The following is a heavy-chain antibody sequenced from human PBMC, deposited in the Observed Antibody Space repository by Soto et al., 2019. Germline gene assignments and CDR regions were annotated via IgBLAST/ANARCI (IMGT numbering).Heavy chain of an antibody. V-gene: IGHV1-8*01. CDR2: MNPNSGNT. D-gene: IGHD6-13*01. J-gene: IGHJ4*02. CDR1: GYTFTSYD. Sequence: QVQLVQSGAEVKKPGASVKVSCKASGYTFTSYDINWVRQATGQGLEWMGWMNPNSGNTGYAQKFQGRVTMTTDTSTSTAYMELRSLRSDDTAVYYCARETSIAAADYWGQGTLVTVSS. CDR3: ARETSIAAADY.